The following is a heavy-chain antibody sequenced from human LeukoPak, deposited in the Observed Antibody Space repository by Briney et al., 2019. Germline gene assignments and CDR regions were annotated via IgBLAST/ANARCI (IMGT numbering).Heavy chain of an antibody. CDR3: AKDLLPYCSGGSCYSTNDY. V-gene: IGHV3-21*01. J-gene: IGHJ4*02. CDR2: INSDAIYI. CDR1: GFAFSRYS. Sequence: AGGSLRLSCAASGFAFSRYSMNWVRQAPGKGLEWVSSINSDAIYIYYADSVRGRFTISRDNAKNSLFLQMNSLRAEDTAVYYCAKDLLPYCSGGSCYSTNDYWGQGTLVTVSS. D-gene: IGHD2-15*01.